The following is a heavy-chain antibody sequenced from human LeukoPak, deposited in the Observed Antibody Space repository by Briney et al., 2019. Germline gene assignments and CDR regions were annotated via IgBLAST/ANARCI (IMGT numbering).Heavy chain of an antibody. D-gene: IGHD2-2*01. CDR2: LRYDGSNK. J-gene: IGHJ3*02. CDR1: GFTFSSYG. Sequence: PGGSLRLSCAASGFTFSSYGMHWVRQAPGKGLEWVAFLRYDGSNKYYADSVKGRFTISRDNSKNTLYLQMNSLRAEDTAVYYCAKDREDIVVVPAAADAFDIWGQGTMVTVSS. V-gene: IGHV3-30*02. CDR3: AKDREDIVVVPAAADAFDI.